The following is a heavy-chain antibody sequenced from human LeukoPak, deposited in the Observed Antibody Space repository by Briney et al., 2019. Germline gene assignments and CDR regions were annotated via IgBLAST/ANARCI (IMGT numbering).Heavy chain of an antibody. Sequence: GSSVKVSCKASGGTFSSYAISWVRQAPGQGLEWMGGIIPIFGTANYAQKFQGRVTITTDESTSTAYMELSSLRPEDTAVYYCARDERHCSSTSCYQYFQHWGQGTLVTVSS. CDR2: IIPIFGTA. CDR3: ARDERHCSSTSCYQYFQH. V-gene: IGHV1-69*05. CDR1: GGTFSSYA. D-gene: IGHD2-2*01. J-gene: IGHJ1*01.